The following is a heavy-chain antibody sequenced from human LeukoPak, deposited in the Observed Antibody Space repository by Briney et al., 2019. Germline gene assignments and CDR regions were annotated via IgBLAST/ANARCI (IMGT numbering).Heavy chain of an antibody. CDR1: GFTFDDYT. Sequence: GGSLRLSCAASGFTFDDYTIHWVRQAPGKGLEWVSLISWDGGTTYYADSVKGRFTISRDNSKSSLYLQMNSLRTEDTALYYCAKEGIEVAAFDYWGQGTLVTVSS. CDR3: AKEGIEVAAFDY. D-gene: IGHD6-19*01. J-gene: IGHJ4*02. V-gene: IGHV3-43*01. CDR2: ISWDGGTT.